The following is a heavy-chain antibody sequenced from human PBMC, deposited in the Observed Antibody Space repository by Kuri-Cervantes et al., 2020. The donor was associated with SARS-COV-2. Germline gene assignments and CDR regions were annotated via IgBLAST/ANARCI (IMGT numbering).Heavy chain of an antibody. Sequence: GGSLRLSGAASGFTFSSYAMSWVRQAPGKGLEWVSAISGSGGSTYYADSVKGRFTISRDNAKNSLYLQMNSLRAEDTAVYYCARMYNWNYGYLDDYWGQGTLVTVSS. D-gene: IGHD1-7*01. V-gene: IGHV3-23*01. J-gene: IGHJ4*02. CDR1: GFTFSSYA. CDR2: ISGSGGST. CDR3: ARMYNWNYGYLDDY.